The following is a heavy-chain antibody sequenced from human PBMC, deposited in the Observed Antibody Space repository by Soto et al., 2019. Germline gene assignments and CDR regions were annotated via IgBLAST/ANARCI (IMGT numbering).Heavy chain of an antibody. CDR1: GYIFTNFY. V-gene: IGHV1-46*03. CDR2: INPNGGST. CDR3: TRGLASGDY. J-gene: IGHJ4*02. Sequence: QVQLVQPGAEVKKPGASVKFSCTASGYIFTNFYIHWVRQAPGQGLEWIGIINPNGGSTNYAQNFQGRVTMSRDTSTSTVYMALSSLRAEDTAVYYCTRGLASGDYWGQGTLITVSS. D-gene: IGHD6-6*01.